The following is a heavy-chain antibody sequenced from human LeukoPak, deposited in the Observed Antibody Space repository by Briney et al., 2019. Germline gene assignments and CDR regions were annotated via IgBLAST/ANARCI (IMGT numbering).Heavy chain of an antibody. Sequence: SETLSLTCTVSGGSNSSGSYYWSWIRQPAGKGLEWIGRIYTSGSTNYNPSLKSRVTISVDTSKNQFSLKLSSVTAADTAVYYCARRSLAVADDYWGQGTLVTVSS. CDR3: ARRSLAVADDY. V-gene: IGHV4-61*02. J-gene: IGHJ4*02. D-gene: IGHD6-19*01. CDR1: GGSNSSGSYY. CDR2: IYTSGST.